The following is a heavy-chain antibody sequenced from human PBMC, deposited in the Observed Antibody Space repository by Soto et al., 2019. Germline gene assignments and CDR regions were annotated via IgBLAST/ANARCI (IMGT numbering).Heavy chain of an antibody. CDR2: VRGSGADT. CDR1: GFTFSNYV. J-gene: IGHJ4*02. D-gene: IGHD6-19*01. Sequence: PGGSLRLSCAASGFTFSNYVMNWVRQAPGKGLEWVSGVRGSGADTHYADSVKGRFTISRDNSINTLYLQMDSLRAEDTARYYCARVLTTNSGWYHFDYWGQGALVTVSS. CDR3: ARVLTTNSGWYHFDY. V-gene: IGHV3-23*01.